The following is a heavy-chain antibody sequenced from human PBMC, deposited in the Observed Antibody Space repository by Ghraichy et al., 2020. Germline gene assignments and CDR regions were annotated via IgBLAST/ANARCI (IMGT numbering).Heavy chain of an antibody. CDR1: GFTFSSYS. J-gene: IGHJ4*02. CDR2: ISSSSSYI. D-gene: IGHD3-16*02. V-gene: IGHV3-21*01. CDR3: AREDPPHLLGELSPPNLIC. Sequence: GGSLRLSCAASGFTFSSYSMNWVRQAPGKGLAWVSSISSSSSYIYYADSVKGRFTISRDNAKNSLYLQMNSLRAEDTAVYYCAREDPPHLLGELSPPNLICWGQGTLVTVSS.